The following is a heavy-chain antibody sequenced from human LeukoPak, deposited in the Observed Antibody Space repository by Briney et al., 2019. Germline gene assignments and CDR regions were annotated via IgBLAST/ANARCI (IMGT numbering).Heavy chain of an antibody. Sequence: GGSLRLSCAASGFTFSSYWMHWVRQAPGKGLVWVSRINSDGSSTSYADSVKGRFTISRDNSKNTLYLQMNSLRAEDTALYCCVRWLVGGIYAFDIWGQGTMVTLSS. V-gene: IGHV3-74*01. CDR2: INSDGSST. CDR1: GFTFSSYW. D-gene: IGHD6-19*01. CDR3: VRWLVGGIYAFDI. J-gene: IGHJ3*02.